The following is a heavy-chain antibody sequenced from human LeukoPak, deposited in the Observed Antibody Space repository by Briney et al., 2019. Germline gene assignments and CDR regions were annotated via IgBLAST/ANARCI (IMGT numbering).Heavy chain of an antibody. V-gene: IGHV3-9*01. CDR3: AKGPFGELLSWFDP. J-gene: IGHJ5*02. CDR2: ISWNSGSI. D-gene: IGHD3-10*01. CDR1: GFTFDDYA. Sequence: GRSLRLSCAASGFTFDDYAMHWVRQAPGKGLEWVSGISWNSGSIGYADSVKGRFTISRDNAKNSLYLQMNSLRAEDTALYYCAKGPFGELLSWFDPWGQGTLVTVSS.